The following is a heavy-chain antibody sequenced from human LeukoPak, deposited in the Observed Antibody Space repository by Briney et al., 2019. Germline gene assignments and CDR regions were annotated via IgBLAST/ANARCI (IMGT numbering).Heavy chain of an antibody. D-gene: IGHD2-15*01. CDR1: GFSFSSYS. CDR3: ARAGGGRAPFGY. V-gene: IGHV3-21*01. J-gene: IGHJ4*02. Sequence: GGSLRLSCAASGFSFSSYSMSWVRLAPGKGLEWVSSISSISDINYADSVQGRFTISTENATHSPHRQINSIRGEDTAVYYWARAGGGRAPFGYWGQGTLVTVSS. CDR2: ISSISDI.